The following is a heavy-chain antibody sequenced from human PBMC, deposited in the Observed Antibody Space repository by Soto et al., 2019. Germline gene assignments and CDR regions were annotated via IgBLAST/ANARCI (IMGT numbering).Heavy chain of an antibody. CDR1: GGSISSSY. CDR2: IYHSGSI. V-gene: IGHV4-59*01. CDR3: ARCNFDILTGYYACDI. D-gene: IGHD3-9*01. J-gene: IGHJ3*02. Sequence: SETLSLTCTVSGGSISSSYWSWIRQPPGKGLEYIGYIYHSGSINYKPSLKGRVTISLDTSKNHFSLKLSSVTASDTAVYYCARCNFDILTGYYACDIWGQGTMVT.